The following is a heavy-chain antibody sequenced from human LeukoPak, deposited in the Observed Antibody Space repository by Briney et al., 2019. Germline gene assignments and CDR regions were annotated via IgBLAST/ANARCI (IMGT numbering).Heavy chain of an antibody. Sequence: GGSLRLSCAASGFTFSSYSMNWVRQAPGKGLEWVSYISSSSSTIYYADSVKGRFTISRDNAKNSLYLQMNSLRAEDTAVYYCARATYYYDSSGYPKDYWGQGTLVTVSS. CDR1: GFTFSSYS. D-gene: IGHD3-22*01. J-gene: IGHJ4*02. V-gene: IGHV3-48*04. CDR2: ISSSSSTI. CDR3: ARATYYYDSSGYPKDY.